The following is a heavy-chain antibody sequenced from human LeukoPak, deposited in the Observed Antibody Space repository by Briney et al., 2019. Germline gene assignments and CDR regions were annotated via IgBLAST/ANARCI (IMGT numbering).Heavy chain of an antibody. J-gene: IGHJ4*02. Sequence: SGPTLVNPTQTLTLTCTFSGFSLSTSGVGVGWIRQPPGKALEWLALIYWNDDKAYSPSLKSRLTITKDTSKNQVVLKMTNMDPEDTAIYYCAHTRGRSGYYFDFDFWGQGTLVTVSS. CDR2: IYWNDDK. V-gene: IGHV2-5*01. CDR3: AHTRGRSGYYFDFDF. CDR1: GFSLSTSGVG. D-gene: IGHD3-22*01.